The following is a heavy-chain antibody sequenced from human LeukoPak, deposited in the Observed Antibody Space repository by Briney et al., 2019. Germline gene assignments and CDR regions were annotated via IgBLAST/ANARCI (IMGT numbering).Heavy chain of an antibody. CDR1: GFTFSNYD. V-gene: IGHV3-21*01. CDR3: ATRCSSTSCYDGWGY. Sequence: GGSLRLSCAASGFTFSNYDMNWVRQAPGKGLEWVSSISVSSSSKYYVDSVKGRFTISRGNAKNSLYLQMNSLRAEDTAVYYCATRCSSTSCYDGWGYWGQGTLVTVSS. CDR2: ISVSSSSK. J-gene: IGHJ4*02. D-gene: IGHD2-2*01.